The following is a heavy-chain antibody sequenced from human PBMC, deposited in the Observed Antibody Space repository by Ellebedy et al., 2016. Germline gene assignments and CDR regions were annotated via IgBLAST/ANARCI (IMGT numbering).Heavy chain of an antibody. D-gene: IGHD3-10*01. J-gene: IGHJ3*02. CDR3: ARGENGGLLWFGERTQEHAFDI. CDR1: GYTFTGYY. V-gene: IGHV1-2*02. Sequence: ASVKVSXKASGYTFTGYYMHWVRQAPGQGLEWMGWINPNSDGTNYAQKFQGRVTMTRDTSISTAYMELSRLRSDDTAVYYCARGENGGLLWFGERTQEHAFDIWGQGTMVTVSS. CDR2: INPNSDGT.